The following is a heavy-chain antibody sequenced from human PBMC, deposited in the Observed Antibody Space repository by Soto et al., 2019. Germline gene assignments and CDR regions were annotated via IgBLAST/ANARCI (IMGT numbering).Heavy chain of an antibody. CDR3: VKDFYADPIDY. D-gene: IGHD4-17*01. Sequence: PGGSLRLSCAASGFTVSSYAMSWVRQAPGKGLEWVSAISGNGGNTYYADSVKGRFTISRDNSQNTLYLQMNSLRAEDTAVYYCVKDFYADPIDYWGQGTLVTVSS. CDR2: ISGNGGNT. CDR1: GFTVSSYA. J-gene: IGHJ4*02. V-gene: IGHV3-23*01.